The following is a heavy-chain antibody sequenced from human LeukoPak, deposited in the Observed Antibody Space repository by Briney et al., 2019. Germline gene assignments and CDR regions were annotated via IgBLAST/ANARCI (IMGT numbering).Heavy chain of an antibody. Sequence: GGPLRLSCAASGFTVRNSYMSWVRQAPGKGLEGVSVVYAGGSTYYADSVKGRFTLSRDNSKNTLYLQMNSLRAEDTAVYYCARDPKIEAFDIWGQGTMVTVSS. CDR1: GFTVRNSY. D-gene: IGHD2/OR15-2a*01. CDR3: ARDPKIEAFDI. V-gene: IGHV3-66*01. CDR2: VYAGGST. J-gene: IGHJ3*02.